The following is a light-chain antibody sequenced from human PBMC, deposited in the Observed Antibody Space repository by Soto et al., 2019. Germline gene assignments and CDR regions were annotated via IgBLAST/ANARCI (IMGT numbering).Light chain of an antibody. CDR1: SSDVDGFNY. Sequence: QSALTQPASVSESPGQSIAISCTGTSSDVDGFNYVSWYQQHPGKAPKFMIYDVSSRPSGVSDRFSGSKSGNTASLTISGLQAEDEADYYCASYTTSSTYVFGTGTEVTVL. CDR2: DVS. V-gene: IGLV2-14*03. J-gene: IGLJ1*01. CDR3: ASYTTSSTYV.